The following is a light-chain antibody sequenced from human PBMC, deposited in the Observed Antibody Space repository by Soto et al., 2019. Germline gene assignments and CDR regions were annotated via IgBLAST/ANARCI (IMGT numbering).Light chain of an antibody. CDR3: QQYGGT. CDR2: GAS. CDR1: QSVSSSY. V-gene: IGKV3-20*01. Sequence: EIVLTQSPGTLSLSPGERATLSCRASQSVSSSYLAWYQQKPGQAPRLLIYGASSRATGIPDMFSGSGSGTDFTLTISRLEPEDFAVYYCQQYGGTFGQGTKVEIK. J-gene: IGKJ1*01.